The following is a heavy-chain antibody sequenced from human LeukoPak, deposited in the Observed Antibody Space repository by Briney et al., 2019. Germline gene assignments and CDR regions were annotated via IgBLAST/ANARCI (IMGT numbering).Heavy chain of an antibody. CDR1: GFTLSGYA. D-gene: IGHD6-13*01. V-gene: IGHV3-23*01. CDR3: AKMALEIAAAGTGY. J-gene: IGHJ4*02. Sequence: GGSLRLSCAASGFTLSGYAMDWVRQAPGKGLEWVSAISGSGGSTYYADSVKGRFTISRDNSKNTLYLQMNSLRAEDTAVYYCAKMALEIAAAGTGYWGQGTLVTVSS. CDR2: ISGSGGST.